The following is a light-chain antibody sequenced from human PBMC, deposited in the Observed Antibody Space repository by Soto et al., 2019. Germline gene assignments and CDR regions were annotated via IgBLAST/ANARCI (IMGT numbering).Light chain of an antibody. Sequence: EIVMTQSPATLSVSPGERSTLSCSSSQSVSSNLAWYQQEPGQAPRLLIYGASTRATGIPARFSGSGSGTEFTLTISSLQSEDFAVYYCQQYNNWPPWTFGQGTKVDIK. CDR3: QQYNNWPPWT. CDR1: QSVSSN. CDR2: GAS. J-gene: IGKJ1*01. V-gene: IGKV3-15*01.